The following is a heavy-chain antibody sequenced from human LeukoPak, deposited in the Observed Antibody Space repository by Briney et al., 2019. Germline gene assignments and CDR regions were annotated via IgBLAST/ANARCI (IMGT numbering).Heavy chain of an antibody. CDR3: ARRYYDDAFDI. V-gene: IGHV5-51*01. J-gene: IGHJ3*02. CDR2: IYPGDSDT. CDR1: GYSFTSYW. Sequence: GESLQISCKGSGYSFTSYWIGWVRQLPGKGLEWMGIIYPGDSDTRYSPSFQGQVTISADKSISTAYLQWSSLKASDTAMYYCARRYYDDAFDIWGQGTMVTVSS. D-gene: IGHD1-26*01.